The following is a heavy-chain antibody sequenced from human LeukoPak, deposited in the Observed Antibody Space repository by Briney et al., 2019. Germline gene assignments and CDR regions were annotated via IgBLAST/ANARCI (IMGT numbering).Heavy chain of an antibody. CDR2: IYYSGST. V-gene: IGHV4-39*01. CDR1: GDSISSSSYY. Sequence: SETLSLTCTVSGDSISSSSYYWGWIRQPPGKGLEWIGTIYYSGSTFYNPSLKSRVTISVDTSKNQFSLKLSSVTAADTAVYYCARLWGIAAAGPWFDPWGQGTLVTVSS. D-gene: IGHD6-13*01. J-gene: IGHJ5*02. CDR3: ARLWGIAAAGPWFDP.